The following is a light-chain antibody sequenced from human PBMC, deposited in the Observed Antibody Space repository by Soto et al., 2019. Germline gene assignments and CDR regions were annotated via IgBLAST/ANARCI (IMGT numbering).Light chain of an antibody. CDR1: SSDVGSYNL. V-gene: IGLV2-23*01. J-gene: IGLJ3*02. CDR3: CSYAGRSVWV. CDR2: EGS. Sequence: QSALTQPASVSGSPGQSITISCTGTSSDVGSYNLVSWYQQHPGKAPRLMIYEGSKRPSGVSNRFSGSKSGNTASLTISGLQAEDEADYYCCSYAGRSVWVFGGGTKLTVL.